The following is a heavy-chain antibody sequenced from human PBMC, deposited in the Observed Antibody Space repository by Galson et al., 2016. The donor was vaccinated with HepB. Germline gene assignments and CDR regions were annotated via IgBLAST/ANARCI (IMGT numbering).Heavy chain of an antibody. CDR2: ISYSGTT. Sequence: TLSLTCTVSGGSISSSPYYWAWIRQSPGKGLEWIGSISYSGTTYYNASLKSRVTISVDTSKNHFSLKLGSVTAADTAVYYCARRGPVNGIVGRGYNMDVWGQGTTVRVSS. V-gene: IGHV4-39*02. D-gene: IGHD1-1*01. J-gene: IGHJ6*02. CDR1: GGSISSSPYY. CDR3: ARRGPVNGIVGRGYNMDV.